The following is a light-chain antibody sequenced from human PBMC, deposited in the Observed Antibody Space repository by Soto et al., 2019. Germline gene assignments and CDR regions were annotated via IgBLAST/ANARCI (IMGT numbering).Light chain of an antibody. CDR3: QQFGTSPYT. CDR2: GAS. V-gene: IGKV3-20*01. Sequence: EIVLTQSPGTLSLSPGERATLSCRASQSVRSSLAWYQQKPGQAPRLLIYGASNRATGIPDRFSGSGSGTDFTLTISRLEPEDFAVYFCQQFGTSPYTFGQGTKLEIK. CDR1: QSVRSS. J-gene: IGKJ2*01.